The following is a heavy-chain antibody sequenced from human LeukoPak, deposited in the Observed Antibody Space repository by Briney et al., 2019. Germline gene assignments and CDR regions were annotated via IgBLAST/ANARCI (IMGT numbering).Heavy chain of an antibody. CDR3: ARGGTYFDY. Sequence: PGGSPRLSCAAYGFTFSSYEMNWVRQAPGKGLEWVSYISSSGSTIYYADSVKGRFTISRDTAKNSLYLQLNTLRAEDTAVYYCARGGTYFDYWGQGTLVTLSS. J-gene: IGHJ4*02. CDR2: ISSSGSTI. CDR1: GFTFSSYE. V-gene: IGHV3-48*03. D-gene: IGHD3-16*01.